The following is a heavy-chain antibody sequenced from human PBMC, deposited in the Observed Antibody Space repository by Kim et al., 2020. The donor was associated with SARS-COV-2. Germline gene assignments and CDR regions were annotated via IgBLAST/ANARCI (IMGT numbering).Heavy chain of an antibody. CDR2: VNNGGNA. D-gene: IGHD6-19*01. J-gene: IGHJ4*02. CDR3: AKDHPSSGWPAFDS. Sequence: GSLRLSCAASGFTFSSRAMSWVRQAPGKGPEWVASVNNGGNAYYADSVKGRFTVSRDITRDTLYLQMNRLRAEDTALYFCAKDHPSSGWPAFDSWGQGT. V-gene: IGHV3-23*01. CDR1: GFTFSSRA.